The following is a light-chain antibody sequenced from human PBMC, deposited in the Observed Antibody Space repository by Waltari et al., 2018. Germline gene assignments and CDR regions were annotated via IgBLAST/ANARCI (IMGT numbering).Light chain of an antibody. CDR1: NFGNKN. CDR3: QVWDSSSDQQVL. J-gene: IGLJ7*02. V-gene: IGLV3-21*01. CDR2: YDG. Sequence: SYDLTQPPSVSVSPGQTARITCGGDNFGNKNVHWYQQKPPQAPVLVIYYDGERPSGLPEGFSASKSGNSATLTISGVEAGDEADYYCQVWDSSSDQQVLFGRGTRLTAL.